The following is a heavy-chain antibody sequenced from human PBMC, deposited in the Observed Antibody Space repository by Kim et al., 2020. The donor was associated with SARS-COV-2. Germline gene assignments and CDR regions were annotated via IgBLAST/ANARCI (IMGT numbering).Heavy chain of an antibody. CDR2: YAT. V-gene: IGHV3-73*01. CDR3: TRWDEGFDP. D-gene: IGHD1-26*01. J-gene: IGHJ5*02. Sequence: YATAYAAPVKGRFTISRDDSRNTAYLQMNSLKTEDTAVYYCTRWDEGFDPWGQGTLVTVSS.